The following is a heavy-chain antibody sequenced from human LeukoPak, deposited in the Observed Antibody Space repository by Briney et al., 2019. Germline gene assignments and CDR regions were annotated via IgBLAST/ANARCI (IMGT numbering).Heavy chain of an antibody. J-gene: IGHJ4*02. V-gene: IGHV4-4*07. CDR2: IYTSGST. CDR1: GGSISTYY. D-gene: IGHD6-19*01. CDR3: ARGYSSGWYDY. Sequence: SETLSLTCTVSGGSISTYYWNWIRQPAGKGLEWIGRIYTSGSTDYNPSLKSRVTMSLDTSKNQSSLKLSSVTAADTAVYYCARGYSSGWYDYWGQGTLVTVSS.